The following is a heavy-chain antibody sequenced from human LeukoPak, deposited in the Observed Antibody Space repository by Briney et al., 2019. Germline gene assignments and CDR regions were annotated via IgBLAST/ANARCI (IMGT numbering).Heavy chain of an antibody. V-gene: IGHV3-21*01. CDR3: ARAQYSSSWYDAFDI. D-gene: IGHD6-13*01. Sequence: GGSLRLSCAASGFTFSSYSMNWVRQAPGKGLEWVSSISSSSSYIYYADSVKGRFSISRDNAKNSLYLQMNSLRAEDTAVYYCARAQYSSSWYDAFDIWGQGTMVTVSS. J-gene: IGHJ3*02. CDR1: GFTFSSYS. CDR2: ISSSSSYI.